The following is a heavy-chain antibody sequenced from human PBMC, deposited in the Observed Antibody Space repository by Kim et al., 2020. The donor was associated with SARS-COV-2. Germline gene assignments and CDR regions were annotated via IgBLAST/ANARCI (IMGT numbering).Heavy chain of an antibody. CDR2: IYYSGST. V-gene: IGHV4-39*01. CDR1: GGSISSSSYY. Sequence: SETLSLTCTVSGGSISSSSYYWGWIRQPPGQGLEWIGSIYYSGSTYYNPTLKSRVTISVDTSKNQFSLKLSSVTAADTAVYYCARHSLRLLEWANWFDPWGQGTLVTVSS. J-gene: IGHJ5*02. CDR3: ARHSLRLLEWANWFDP. D-gene: IGHD3-3*01.